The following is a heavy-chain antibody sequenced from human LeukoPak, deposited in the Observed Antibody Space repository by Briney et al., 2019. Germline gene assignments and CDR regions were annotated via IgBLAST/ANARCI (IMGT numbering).Heavy chain of an antibody. CDR3: ATSAGTVSYYNSYIDV. V-gene: IGHV3-30*03. CDR1: GFTLNSHD. CDR2: ISYDGRNK. J-gene: IGHJ6*03. Sequence: PGGSLRLSCAASGFTLNSHDMHWIRQAPGKGLEWVAVISYDGRNKYYADSVKGRFTISRDNAKNTLYLQMNSLRADDTAVYYCATSAGTVSYYNSYIDVWGKGTTVTVCS. D-gene: IGHD6-19*01.